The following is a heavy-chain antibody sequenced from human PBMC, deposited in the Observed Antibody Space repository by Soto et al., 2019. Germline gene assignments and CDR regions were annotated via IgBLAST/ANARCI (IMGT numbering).Heavy chain of an antibody. D-gene: IGHD1-7*01. V-gene: IGHV3-30*18. CDR2: ISYDGSNK. J-gene: IGHJ6*02. Sequence: PGGSLRLSCAASGFTFSSYGMHWVRQAPGKGLEWVAVISYDGSNKYYADSVKGRFTISRDNSKNTLYLQMNSLRAEDTAVYYCAKHSGQFTGTRFGMYGCGQETRVIVSS. CDR3: AKHSGQFTGTRFGMYG. CDR1: GFTFSSYG.